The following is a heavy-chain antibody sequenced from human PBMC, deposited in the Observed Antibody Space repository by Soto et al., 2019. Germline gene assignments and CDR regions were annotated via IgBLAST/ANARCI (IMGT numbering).Heavy chain of an antibody. CDR2: ISSSSSTI. Sequence: GGSLRLSCAASGFTFSSYSMNWVRQAPGKGLEWVSYISSSSSTIYYADSVKGRFTISRDNAKNSLYLQMNSLRAEDTAVYYCARALRYFDAYYYYYMDVWGKGTTVTVSS. J-gene: IGHJ6*03. CDR1: GFTFSSYS. D-gene: IGHD3-9*01. V-gene: IGHV3-48*01. CDR3: ARALRYFDAYYYYYMDV.